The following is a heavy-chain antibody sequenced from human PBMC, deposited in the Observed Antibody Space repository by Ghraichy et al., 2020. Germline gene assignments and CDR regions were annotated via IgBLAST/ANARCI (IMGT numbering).Heavy chain of an antibody. CDR3: ARTYCGDDCYPPSYYYYGMDV. J-gene: IGHJ6*02. D-gene: IGHD2-21*02. Sequence: ETLSLTCTVSGGSISSYYWSWIRQPPGKGLEWIGRIYTSGSTSYNPSLKSRVTMSVDTSKNQFSLRLSSVTAADTAVYYCARTYCGDDCYPPSYYYYGMDVWGQGTTVTVSS. V-gene: IGHV4-4*07. CDR1: GGSISSYY. CDR2: IYTSGST.